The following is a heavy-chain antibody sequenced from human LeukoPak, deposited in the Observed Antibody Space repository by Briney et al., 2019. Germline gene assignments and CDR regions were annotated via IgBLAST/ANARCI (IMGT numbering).Heavy chain of an antibody. D-gene: IGHD6-13*01. CDR2: INPNSGGT. J-gene: IGHJ1*01. V-gene: IGHV1-2*02. Sequence: ASVKVSCKASGYTFTGYYMLWVRQAPGQGLEWMGWINPNSGGTNYAQKFQGRVTMTRDTSISTAYMELSRLRSDDTAVYYCARGKQQLAKYFQHWGQGTLVTVSS. CDR1: GYTFTGYY. CDR3: ARGKQQLAKYFQH.